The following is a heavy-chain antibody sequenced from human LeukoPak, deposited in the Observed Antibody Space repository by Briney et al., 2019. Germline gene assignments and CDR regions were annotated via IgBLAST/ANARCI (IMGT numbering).Heavy chain of an antibody. CDR2: ISYGGSNK. D-gene: IGHD2-15*01. J-gene: IGHJ4*02. CDR1: GFTFSSYP. Sequence: GRSLRLSCAASGFTFSSYPMYWVRQAPGKGLEWVAVISYGGSNKYYADSVKGRFTISRDNSKSTLYLQMNILRAEDTAVYYCARGPVSACSGGSCYPDYFDYWGQGTLVTVSS. V-gene: IGHV3-30-3*01. CDR3: ARGPVSACSGGSCYPDYFDY.